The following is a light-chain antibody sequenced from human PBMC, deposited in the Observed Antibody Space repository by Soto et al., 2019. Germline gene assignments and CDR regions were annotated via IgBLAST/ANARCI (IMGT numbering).Light chain of an antibody. Sequence: EIVLTHSPGTLSLSPGEIATLSCRASQSVSNNYLAWYQQKPGQAPRLLIHGASNRATGIPDRFSGSGSGTDFTLTISRLEPEDFAVYYCQQYGSSGTFGQGTKVDIK. CDR1: QSVSNNY. CDR3: QQYGSSGT. CDR2: GAS. J-gene: IGKJ1*01. V-gene: IGKV3-20*01.